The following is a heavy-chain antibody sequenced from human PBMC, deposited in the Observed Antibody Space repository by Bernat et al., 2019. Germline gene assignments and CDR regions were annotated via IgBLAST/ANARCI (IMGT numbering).Heavy chain of an antibody. CDR1: GFPFSNSA. V-gene: IGHV3-30*04. CDR2: VSYDGSHK. D-gene: IGHD6-19*01. Sequence: QVQLVESGGGVVQPGRSLRLSCAASGFPFSNSALHWVRQAPGRGLEGVAVVSYDGSHKYYPDSVKGRFTISRDNSKNTLYLQMDSLRPEDTAVYYCARDGRAYSSAWVYYYYYYMDVWGKGTTVTVSS. J-gene: IGHJ6*03. CDR3: ARDGRAYSSAWVYYYYYYMDV.